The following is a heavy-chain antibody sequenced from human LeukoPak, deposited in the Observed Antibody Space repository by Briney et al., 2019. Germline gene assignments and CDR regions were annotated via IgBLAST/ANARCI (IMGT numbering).Heavy chain of an antibody. D-gene: IGHD3-16*01. V-gene: IGHV4-59*12. CDR3: AKESWGYFDY. J-gene: IGHJ4*02. CDR1: GGSISSYY. Sequence: SETLSLTCTVSGGSISSYYWSWIRQPPGKGLEWIGYIYYSGSTNYNPSLKSRVTMSVDKSNNQFSLKMTSVTAADTAVYFCAKESWGYFDYWGLGTLVTVSS. CDR2: IYYSGST.